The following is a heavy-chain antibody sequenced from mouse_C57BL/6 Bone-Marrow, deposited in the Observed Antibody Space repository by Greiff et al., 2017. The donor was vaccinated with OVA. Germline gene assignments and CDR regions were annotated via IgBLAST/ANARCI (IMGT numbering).Heavy chain of an antibody. CDR3: AREGITTVDFDV. D-gene: IGHD1-1*01. Sequence: QVQLQQSGAELARPGASVKLSCKASGYTFTSYGISWVKQRTGQGLEWIGEIYPRSGNTYYNEKFKGKATLTADKSSSTAYMELRSLTSEDSAVYFCAREGITTVDFDVWGTGTTVTVSS. CDR1: GYTFTSYG. CDR2: IYPRSGNT. J-gene: IGHJ1*03. V-gene: IGHV1-81*01.